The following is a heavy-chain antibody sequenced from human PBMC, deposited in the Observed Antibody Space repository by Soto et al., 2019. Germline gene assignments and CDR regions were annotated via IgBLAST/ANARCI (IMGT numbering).Heavy chain of an antibody. D-gene: IGHD3-10*01. CDR1: GFSISSGFY. J-gene: IGHJ6*02. Sequence: SETLSLTCAVSGFSISSGFYWGWIRQAPGKGLEWIGEINHSGITSYSPSLGSRVTTSVDTPKNQFSLKLSSVTAADTAVYYCARGRYYYGSGSYYGHYYYYYGMDVWGQGTTVTVSS. V-gene: IGHV4-38-2*01. CDR2: INHSGIT. CDR3: ARGRYYYGSGSYYGHYYYYYGMDV.